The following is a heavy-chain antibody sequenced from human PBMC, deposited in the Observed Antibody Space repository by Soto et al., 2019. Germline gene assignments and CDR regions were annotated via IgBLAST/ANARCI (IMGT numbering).Heavy chain of an antibody. CDR1: GFTFSSYA. Sequence: PGGSLRLSCAASGFTFSSYAMGWVRQAPGKGLEWVSAISGSGGSTYYADSVKGRFTISRDNSKNTLYLQMNSLRAEDTAVYYCHFYDFWSGYLSDAFDIWGQGTMVTVSS. D-gene: IGHD3-3*01. V-gene: IGHV3-23*01. CDR2: ISGSGGST. J-gene: IGHJ3*02. CDR3: HFYDFWSGYLSDAFDI.